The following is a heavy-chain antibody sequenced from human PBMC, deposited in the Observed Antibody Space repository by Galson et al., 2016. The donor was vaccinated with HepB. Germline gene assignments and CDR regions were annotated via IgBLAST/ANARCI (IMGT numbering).Heavy chain of an antibody. D-gene: IGHD3-10*01. Sequence: QSGAEVKKPGESLKISCKGSGYSFTSYWIAWVRQMPGKGLEWMGIIYPGDSDVVYSPAFQGQVTISADKSATAAYLQWGSLEASDTAMYYWARPYGSGSFPTPGYFNLWGRGTLVTVSS. V-gene: IGHV5-51*01. J-gene: IGHJ2*01. CDR3: ARPYGSGSFPTPGYFNL. CDR1: GYSFTSYW. CDR2: IYPGDSDV.